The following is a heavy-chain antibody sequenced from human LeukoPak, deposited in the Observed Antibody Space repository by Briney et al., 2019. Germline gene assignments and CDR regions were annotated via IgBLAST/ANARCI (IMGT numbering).Heavy chain of an antibody. V-gene: IGHV3-30-3*01. CDR2: ISYDGSNK. CDR1: GFTFSSYA. Sequence: GGSLRLSCAASGFTFSSYAMHWVRQAPGKGLEWVAVISYDGSNKYYADSVKGRFTISRDNSKNTLYLQMNSLRAEDTAVYYCARDTGWVVTEAALFDYWGQGTLVTVSS. CDR3: ARDTGWVVTEAALFDY. D-gene: IGHD3-22*01. J-gene: IGHJ4*02.